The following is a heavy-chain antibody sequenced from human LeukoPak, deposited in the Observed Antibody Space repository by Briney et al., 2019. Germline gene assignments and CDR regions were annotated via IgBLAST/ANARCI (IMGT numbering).Heavy chain of an antibody. CDR3: ARRRGVAGTFFDY. J-gene: IGHJ4*02. CDR1: GGSISSGSYY. D-gene: IGHD6-19*01. V-gene: IGHV4-39*01. Sequence: SETLSLTCTVSGGSISSGSYYWGWIRQPPGKGLEWIGSIYYSGSTYYNPSLRSRVTISVDTSKNQFSLKLSSVTAAGTAVYYCARRRGVAGTFFDYWGQGTLVTVSS. CDR2: IYYSGST.